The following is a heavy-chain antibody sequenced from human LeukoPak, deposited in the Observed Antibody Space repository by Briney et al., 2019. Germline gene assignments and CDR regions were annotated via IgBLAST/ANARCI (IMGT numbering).Heavy chain of an antibody. D-gene: IGHD6-19*01. J-gene: IGHJ5*02. CDR3: ARDVRYASGWSTPES. CDR2: IYNSGSA. V-gene: IGHV4-4*07. Sequence: PSETLSLTCTFSGGSIINHYWSWVRQPAGKGLEWIGRIYNSGSANYSPSLKSRVSMSIDTSNNHFSLNLTSVTAADTALYFCARDVRYASGWSTPESWGQGTLVTVSS. CDR1: GGSIINHY.